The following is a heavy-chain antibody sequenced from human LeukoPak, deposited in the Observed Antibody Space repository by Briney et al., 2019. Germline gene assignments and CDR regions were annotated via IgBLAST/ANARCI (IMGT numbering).Heavy chain of an antibody. CDR1: GFTFSSYA. Sequence: GGSLRLSCAASGFTFSSYAMSWVRQAPGKGLEWVSAISGSGGSTYYADSVKGRFTISRDNSKNTLYLQMNSLRAEDTAVYYCAKETKYYYDSSGYYYDAFDIWGQGTMVTVSS. CDR2: ISGSGGST. CDR3: AKETKYYYDSSGYYYDAFDI. J-gene: IGHJ3*02. D-gene: IGHD3-22*01. V-gene: IGHV3-23*01.